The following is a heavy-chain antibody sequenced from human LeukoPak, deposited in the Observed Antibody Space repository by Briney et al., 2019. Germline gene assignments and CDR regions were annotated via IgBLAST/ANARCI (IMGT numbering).Heavy chain of an antibody. J-gene: IGHJ4*02. CDR1: GFTFSSYE. CDR2: ISSSGSTI. CDR3: AKDLSGPWNYGDYEGTHTTNFDY. D-gene: IGHD4-17*01. Sequence: PGGSLRLSCAASGFTFSSYEMNWVRQAPGKGLEWVSYISSSGSTIYYADSVKGRFTISRDNAKNSLYLQMNSLRAEDTALYYCAKDLSGPWNYGDYEGTHTTNFDYWGQGTLVTVSS. V-gene: IGHV3-48*03.